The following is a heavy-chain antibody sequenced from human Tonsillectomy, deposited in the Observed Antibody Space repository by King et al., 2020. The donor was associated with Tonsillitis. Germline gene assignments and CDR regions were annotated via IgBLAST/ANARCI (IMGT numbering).Heavy chain of an antibody. D-gene: IGHD6-13*01. V-gene: IGHV3-13*01. CDR3: ASGRYSSTWQLQYYFDY. Sequence: VQLVESGGGLVQPGGSLRLSCAASGFTFSSYDMHWVRQATGKGLEWVSAIGTAGDTYYPGSVKGRFTISRENAKNSLYLQMNSLRAGDTALYYCASGRYSSTWQLQYYFDYWGQGTLVTVSS. J-gene: IGHJ4*02. CDR1: GFTFSSYD. CDR2: IGTAGDT.